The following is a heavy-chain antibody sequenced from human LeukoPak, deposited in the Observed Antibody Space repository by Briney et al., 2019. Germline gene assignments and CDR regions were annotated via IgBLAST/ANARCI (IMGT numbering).Heavy chain of an antibody. Sequence: SETLSLTCTVSGGSISSSSYYWGWIRQPPGKGLEWIGSIYYSGSTYYNPSLKSRVTISVDTSKNQFSLKLSSVTAADTAVYYCASKRLRFLEWSHWGQGTLVTVSS. CDR2: IYYSGST. D-gene: IGHD3-3*01. CDR3: ASKRLRFLEWSH. CDR1: GGSISSSSYY. V-gene: IGHV4-39*01. J-gene: IGHJ4*02.